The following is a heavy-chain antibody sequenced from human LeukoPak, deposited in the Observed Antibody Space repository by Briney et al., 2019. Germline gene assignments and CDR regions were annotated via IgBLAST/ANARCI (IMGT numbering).Heavy chain of an antibody. CDR1: GFTFSTYT. D-gene: IGHD3-22*01. J-gene: IGHJ4*02. CDR3: AKDLHSSGYYFDY. V-gene: IGHV3-48*01. CDR2: ISSSSSTI. Sequence: GGSLRLSCAASGFTFSTYTMNWVRQAPGKGLEWVSYISSSSSTIYYADSVKGRFTISRDNSKNTLYLQMNSLRAEDTAVYYCAKDLHSSGYYFDYWGQGTLVTVSS.